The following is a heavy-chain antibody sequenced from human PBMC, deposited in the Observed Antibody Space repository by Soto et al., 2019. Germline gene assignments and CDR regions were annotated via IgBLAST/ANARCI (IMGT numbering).Heavy chain of an antibody. J-gene: IGHJ4*02. CDR2: IIGSGGST. CDR1: GFTFSNYA. CDR3: AKAGGAAGTVDYFDY. V-gene: IGHV3-23*01. Sequence: DVQLLESGGGLVQPGGSLRLSCAASGFTFSNYAINWVRQSPGKGLEWVSVIIGSGGSTYYADSVKGRFTITRDNSKNTLYLQMNSLRAEDTAVYYCAKAGGAAGTVDYFDYWGQGTLVTVSS. D-gene: IGHD6-13*01.